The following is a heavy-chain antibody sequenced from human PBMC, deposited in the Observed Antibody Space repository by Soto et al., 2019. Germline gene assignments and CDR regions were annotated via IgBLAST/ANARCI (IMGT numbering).Heavy chain of an antibody. CDR1: GASISRYY. CDR3: ARDLWGYCGTDCYPLDV. Sequence: SETLSLTCTVSGASISRYYWSWIRQSPGKGLEWIGYLYNTGSTIYNPSLKSRVTISVDTSKNQFSLKMNSVTAADTAVYYCARDLWGYCGTDCYPLDVWGQGTTVT. CDR2: LYNTGST. V-gene: IGHV4-59*01. J-gene: IGHJ6*02. D-gene: IGHD2-21*02.